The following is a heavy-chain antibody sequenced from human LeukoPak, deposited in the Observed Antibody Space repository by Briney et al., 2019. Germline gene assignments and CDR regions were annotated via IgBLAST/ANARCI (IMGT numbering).Heavy chain of an antibody. CDR2: ISSSSSYI. CDR1: GFTFSSYS. V-gene: IGHV3-21*01. D-gene: IGHD6-13*01. J-gene: IGHJ4*02. CDR3: ARESLGGSWFDY. Sequence: GGSLRLSCAASGFTFSSYSMTWVRQAPGKGLEWVSSISSSSSYIYYADSVKGRFTLSRDNSKNMLYLQMNSLRADDTAVYYCARESLGGSWFDYWGQGTLVTVSS.